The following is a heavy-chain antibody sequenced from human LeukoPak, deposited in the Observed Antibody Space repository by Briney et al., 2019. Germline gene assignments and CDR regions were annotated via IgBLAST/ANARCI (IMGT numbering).Heavy chain of an antibody. CDR1: GYTFTSYY. J-gene: IGHJ4*02. CDR2: INPSGGST. D-gene: IGHD3-10*01. Sequence: ASVKVSCKASGYTFTSYYMHWVRQAPGQGLEWMGIINPSGGSTSYAQKFQGRVTMTRDMSTSTVYMELSSLRSDDTAVYYCARERELGSGLKWGQGTLVTVSS. V-gene: IGHV1-46*01. CDR3: ARERELGSGLK.